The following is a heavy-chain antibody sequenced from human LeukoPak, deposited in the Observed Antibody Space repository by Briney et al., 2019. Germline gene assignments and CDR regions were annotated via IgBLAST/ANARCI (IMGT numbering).Heavy chain of an antibody. V-gene: IGHV1-2*02. J-gene: IGHJ1*01. CDR3: AKSRTRITIFGVVTDAEYFQH. D-gene: IGHD3-3*01. Sequence: ASVKVSCKASGYTFTGYYMHWVRQAPGQGLEWMGWINPNSGGTNYAQKVQGRVTMTRDTSISTAYMELSRLSSDDTAVYYCAKSRTRITIFGVVTDAEYFQHWGQGTLVTVSS. CDR1: GYTFTGYY. CDR2: INPNSGGT.